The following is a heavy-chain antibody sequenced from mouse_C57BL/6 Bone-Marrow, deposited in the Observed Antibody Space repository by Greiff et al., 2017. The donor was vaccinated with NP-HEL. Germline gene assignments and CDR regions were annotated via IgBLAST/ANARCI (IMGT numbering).Heavy chain of an antibody. J-gene: IGHJ4*01. V-gene: IGHV1-64*01. CDR3: ARGELLRRYYAMDY. CDR1: FSPFPISL. D-gene: IGHD1-2*01. CDR2: IHPNSFIP. Sequence: VQLQQSGAELVKPFSSVPFSFTSSFSPFPISLLHCLTPRPGQVLEWIGMIHPNSFIPNYNEKFKSKATLTVDKSSSTAYMQLSSLTSEDSAVYYCARGELLRRYYAMDYWGQGTSVTVSS.